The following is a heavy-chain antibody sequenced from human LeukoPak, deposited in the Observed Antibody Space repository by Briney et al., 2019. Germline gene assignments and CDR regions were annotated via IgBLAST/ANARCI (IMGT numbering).Heavy chain of an antibody. V-gene: IGHV3-74*01. CDR2: INGDGSNT. Sequence: PGGSLRLSCAASGFIFSRNWMHWVRQAPGKGLVWVSRINGDGSNTNYADSVEGRFTVSRDNAKNTLYLQMNSLRAEDTALYYCARNHDYYFGMDVWGQGTTVTVSS. CDR3: ARNHDYYFGMDV. CDR1: GFIFSRNW. D-gene: IGHD1-14*01. J-gene: IGHJ6*02.